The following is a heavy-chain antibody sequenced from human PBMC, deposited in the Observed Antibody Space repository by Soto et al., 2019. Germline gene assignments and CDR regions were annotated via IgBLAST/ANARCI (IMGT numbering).Heavy chain of an antibody. CDR1: GFTFSSYG. CDR2: IWYDGSNK. Sequence: SLRLSCAASGFTFSSYGMHWVRQAPDKGLEWVAVIWYDGSNKYYADSVKGRFTISRDNSKNTLYLQMNSLRAEDTAVYYCAREGRRIFGVVNGMDVWGQGTTVTVSS. V-gene: IGHV3-33*01. D-gene: IGHD3-3*01. CDR3: AREGRRIFGVVNGMDV. J-gene: IGHJ6*02.